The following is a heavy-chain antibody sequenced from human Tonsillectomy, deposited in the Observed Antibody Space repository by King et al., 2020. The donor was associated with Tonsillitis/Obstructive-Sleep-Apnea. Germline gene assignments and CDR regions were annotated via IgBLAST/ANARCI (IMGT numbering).Heavy chain of an antibody. J-gene: IGHJ4*02. D-gene: IGHD3-10*01. CDR3: EDEFTMYKDNTRRTTELQVNILRDEDTSIYYCANAETWFGELSPGYVDS. CDR2: ISGSGGCT. V-gene: IGHV3-23*04. Sequence: VQLVESGGGLVQPGGSLRLSCAASGFTFSTYAMSWVRQAPGKGLEWVSGISGSGGCTYYADSVKGRFTLSSATSKKPLYLQMTSLAAADTHVNYCEDEFTMYKDNTRRTTELQVNILRDEDTSIYYCANAETWFGELSPGYVDSWGEGTLVTVSS. CDR1: GFTFSTYA.